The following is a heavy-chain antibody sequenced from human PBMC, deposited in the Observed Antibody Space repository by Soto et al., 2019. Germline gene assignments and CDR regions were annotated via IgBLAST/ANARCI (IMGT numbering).Heavy chain of an antibody. CDR3: ARGGSSEILRYFDWTSLFSGAFDI. D-gene: IGHD3-9*01. J-gene: IGHJ3*02. Sequence: GASVKVSCKASGYTFTSYDINWVRQATGQGLEWMGWMNPNSGNTGYAQKFQGRVTMTRNTSISTAYMELSSLRSEDTAVYYCARGGSSEILRYFDWTSLFSGAFDIWGQGTMVTVSS. CDR2: MNPNSGNT. V-gene: IGHV1-8*01. CDR1: GYTFTSYD.